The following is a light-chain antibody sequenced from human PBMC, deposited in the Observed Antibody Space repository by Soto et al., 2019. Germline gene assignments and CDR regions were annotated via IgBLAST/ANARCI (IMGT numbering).Light chain of an antibody. CDR3: QQYYSTPWA. V-gene: IGKV4-1*01. Sequence: DIVVTQSPDSLPVSLGERATINCKSSQSVLYSSNNKNYLAWYQQRPGQPPKLLIYWASTRESGVPDRFSGSGSGTDFTLTISSLQAEDVAVYYCQQYYSTPWAFGQGTRVEIK. CDR2: WAS. J-gene: IGKJ1*01. CDR1: QSVLYSSNNKNY.